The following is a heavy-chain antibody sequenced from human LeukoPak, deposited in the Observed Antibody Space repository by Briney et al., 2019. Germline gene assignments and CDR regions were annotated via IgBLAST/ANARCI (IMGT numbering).Heavy chain of an antibody. J-gene: IGHJ6*04. CDR1: GYSFTCYW. CDR3: ARHSLPVLRYFDWPHMDV. Sequence: GESLKISCKGSGYSFTCYWISWVRQMPGKGLEWMGRLDPSDSYTNYSPSFQGHVTIPADKSISTAYLQWSSLNASDTAMYYCARHSLPVLRYFDWPHMDVWGKGTTVTVSS. V-gene: IGHV5-10-1*01. D-gene: IGHD3-9*01. CDR2: LDPSDSYT.